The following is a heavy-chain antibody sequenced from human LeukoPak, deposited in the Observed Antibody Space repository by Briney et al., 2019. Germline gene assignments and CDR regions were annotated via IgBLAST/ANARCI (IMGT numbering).Heavy chain of an antibody. CDR1: GGTFNNYA. CDR2: IIPILGIA. Sequence: SVKVSCKASGGTFNNYAFSWVRQAPGQGLEWMGRIIPILGIANYAQKFQGRVTITADKSTSTAYMELSSLGSEDTAVYYCARDSVLGCGCDCYTHFDYWGQGTLVTVSS. CDR3: ARDSVLGCGCDCYTHFDY. V-gene: IGHV1-69*04. J-gene: IGHJ4*02. D-gene: IGHD2-21*02.